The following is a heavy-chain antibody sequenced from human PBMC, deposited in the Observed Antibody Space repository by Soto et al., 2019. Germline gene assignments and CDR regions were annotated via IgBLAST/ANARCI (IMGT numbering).Heavy chain of an antibody. Sequence: SDTLSLTCAVYGVSFSGYYWSWIRQPPGKGLEWIGEINHSGSTNYNPSLKSRVTISVDTSKNQFSLKLSSVTAADTAVYYCASREGELELRDYWGQGTLVTVS. J-gene: IGHJ4*02. CDR3: ASREGELELRDY. CDR2: INHSGST. V-gene: IGHV4-34*01. CDR1: GVSFSGYY. D-gene: IGHD1-7*01.